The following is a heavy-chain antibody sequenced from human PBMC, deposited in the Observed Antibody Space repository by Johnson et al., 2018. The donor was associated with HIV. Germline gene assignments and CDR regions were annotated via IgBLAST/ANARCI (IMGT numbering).Heavy chain of an antibody. Sequence: VQLVESGGGLVQPGRSLRLSCAASGFTFSSYAMHWVRQAPGKGLEWVAVISYDGSNKYYADYVKGRCTISRDNSKNTLYLQMNSLRGEDTAVYYCAKDRRSFYGGKAADVFDIWGQGTMVTVSS. D-gene: IGHD4-23*01. V-gene: IGHV3-30*04. CDR3: AKDRRSFYGGKAADVFDI. J-gene: IGHJ3*02. CDR2: ISYDGSNK. CDR1: GFTFSSYA.